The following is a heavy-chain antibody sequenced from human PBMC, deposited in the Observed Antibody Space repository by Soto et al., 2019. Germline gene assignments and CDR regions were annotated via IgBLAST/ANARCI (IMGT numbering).Heavy chain of an antibody. J-gene: IGHJ1*01. CDR2: IFYRGTT. Sequence: QVQLQESGPGLVKPSETLSLTCTVSGGSVNSVTYYWRWIRHPPGQGLEWIGYIFYRGTTSYNPSLESRVTFSVDTSTNQFSLKLTSVTAADTAVYYCARSYTLLVAALGEWGQWTLGTVSS. V-gene: IGHV4-61*01. D-gene: IGHD2-15*01. CDR1: GGSVNSVTYY. CDR3: ARSYTLLVAALGE.